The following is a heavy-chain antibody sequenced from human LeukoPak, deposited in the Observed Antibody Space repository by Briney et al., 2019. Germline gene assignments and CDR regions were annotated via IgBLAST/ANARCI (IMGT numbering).Heavy chain of an antibody. J-gene: IGHJ4*02. V-gene: IGHV4-59*01. D-gene: IGHD3-10*01. CDR3: ARDPLAGYGDYFFDY. CDR1: GDSISSFY. CDR2: MNYSGST. Sequence: SETLSLTCTVSGDSISSFYWSWIRQPPGKRLEWIGDMNYSGSTNYSPSLKSRVTMSVDTSKNQFSLKLSSVTAADTAVYYCARDPLAGYGDYFFDYWGQGTLVTVSS.